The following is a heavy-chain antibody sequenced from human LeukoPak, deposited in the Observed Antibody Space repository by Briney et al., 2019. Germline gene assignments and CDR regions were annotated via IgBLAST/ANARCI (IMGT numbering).Heavy chain of an antibody. CDR1: GFTFSNLW. V-gene: IGHV3-7*03. J-gene: IGHJ6*04. CDR2: IKRDGSEK. D-gene: IGHD5-18*01. CDR3: ARGRGYGTNYYYGVDV. Sequence: GGSLRLSCAASGFTFSNLWMTWVRQAPGKGLEWVANIKRDGSEKYYVDSVKGRFTISRDNAKSSLYLQMSSLRAEDTAVYYCARGRGYGTNYYYGVDVWGKGTTVTVSS.